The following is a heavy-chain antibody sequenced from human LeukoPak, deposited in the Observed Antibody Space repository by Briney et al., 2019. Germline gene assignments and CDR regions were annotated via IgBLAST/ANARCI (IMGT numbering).Heavy chain of an antibody. V-gene: IGHV3-13*01. CDR2: IGTAGDT. D-gene: IGHD2-8*02. CDR1: GFTFSSYD. Sequence: GGSLRLSCAASGFTFSSYDMHWVRQATGKGLEWVSAIGTAGDTYYPGSVKGRFTISRENAKNSLYLQMNSLRAGDTAVYYCAALTGGDAFDIWGQGTMVTVSS. CDR3: AALTGGDAFDI. J-gene: IGHJ3*02.